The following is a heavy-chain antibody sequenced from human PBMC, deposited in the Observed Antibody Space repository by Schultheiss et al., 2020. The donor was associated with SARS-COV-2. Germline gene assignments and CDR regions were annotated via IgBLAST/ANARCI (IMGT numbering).Heavy chain of an antibody. Sequence: GGSLRLSCAASGFTFSSYAMSWVRQAPGKGLEWVANIKQDGSEKYYVDSVKGRFTISRDNSKNTLYLQMNSLRAEDTAVYYCARGSGYDEDYYYYYMDVWGKGTTVTVSS. D-gene: IGHD5-12*01. V-gene: IGHV3-7*01. CDR1: GFTFSSYA. CDR2: IKQDGSEK. CDR3: ARGSGYDEDYYYYYMDV. J-gene: IGHJ6*03.